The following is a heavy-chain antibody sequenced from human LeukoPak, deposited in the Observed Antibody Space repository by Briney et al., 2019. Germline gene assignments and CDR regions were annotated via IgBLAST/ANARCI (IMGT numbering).Heavy chain of an antibody. CDR2: ISGSGGST. CDR1: GFTFSSYA. Sequence: GGSLRLSCAALGFTFSSYAMSWVRQAPGKGLEWVSAISGSGGSTYYADSVKGRFTISRDNSKNTLYLQMNSLRAEDTAVYYCARLRYFDWFRSHFDYWGQGTLVTVSS. CDR3: ARLRYFDWFRSHFDY. J-gene: IGHJ4*02. V-gene: IGHV3-23*01. D-gene: IGHD3-9*01.